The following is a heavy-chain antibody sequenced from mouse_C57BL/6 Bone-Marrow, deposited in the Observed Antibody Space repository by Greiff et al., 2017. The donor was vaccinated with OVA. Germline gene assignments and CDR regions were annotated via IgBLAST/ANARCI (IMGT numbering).Heavy chain of an antibody. CDR1: GFTFSDAW. D-gene: IGHD2-12*01. Sequence: EVKVEESGGGLVQPGGSMKLSCAASGFTFSDAWMDWVRQSPEKGLEWVAEIRNKANNHATYYAESVKGRFTISRDDSKSSVYLQMNSLRAEDTGIYYCTSLRRTSYWYFDVWGTGTTVTVSS. CDR2: IRNKANNHAT. V-gene: IGHV6-6*01. CDR3: TSLRRTSYWYFDV. J-gene: IGHJ1*03.